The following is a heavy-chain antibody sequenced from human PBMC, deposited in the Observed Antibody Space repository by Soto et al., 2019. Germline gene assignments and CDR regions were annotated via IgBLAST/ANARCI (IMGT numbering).Heavy chain of an antibody. Sequence: SETLSLTCTVSGGSISSGDYYWSWIRQPPGKGLEWIGYIYYSGSTYYNPSLKSRVTISVDTSKNQFSLKLSSVTAADTAVYYCASDYGDYHYYGMDVWGQGTTVTVSS. D-gene: IGHD4-17*01. CDR2: IYYSGST. CDR3: ASDYGDYHYYGMDV. V-gene: IGHV4-30-4*01. J-gene: IGHJ6*02. CDR1: GGSISSGDYY.